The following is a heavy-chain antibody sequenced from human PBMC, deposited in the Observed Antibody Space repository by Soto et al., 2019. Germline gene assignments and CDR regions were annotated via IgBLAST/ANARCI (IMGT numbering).Heavy chain of an antibody. J-gene: IGHJ4*02. V-gene: IGHV3-73*01. Sequence: PGRSLRLSCVASGFNFSGSAIHWVRQASGKGLEWVGRVRSKTNNYATAYGASVKGRFTISRDDSKNTAYLQMDSLKTEDTAVYYCTRGYDLRIVDCWGQGNLVTVS. CDR1: GFNFSGSA. CDR3: TRGYDLRIVDC. CDR2: VRSKTNNYAT. D-gene: IGHD5-12*01.